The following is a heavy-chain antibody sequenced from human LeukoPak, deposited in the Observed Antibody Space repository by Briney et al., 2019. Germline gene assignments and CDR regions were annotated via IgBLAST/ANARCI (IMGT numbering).Heavy chain of an antibody. D-gene: IGHD3-3*01. Sequence: GASVKVSCKASGYTFTSYDINWVRQATGQGLEWMEWMNPNSGNTGYAQKFQGRVTITRNTSIRTAYMELSSLRSEDTAVYYCARTAKYYDFWSGYYTNYYYMDVWGKGTTVTVSS. V-gene: IGHV1-8*03. CDR2: MNPNSGNT. CDR1: GYTFTSYD. J-gene: IGHJ6*03. CDR3: ARTAKYYDFWSGYYTNYYYMDV.